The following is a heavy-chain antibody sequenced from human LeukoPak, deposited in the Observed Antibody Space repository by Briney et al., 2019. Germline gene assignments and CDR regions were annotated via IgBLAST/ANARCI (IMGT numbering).Heavy chain of an antibody. V-gene: IGHV1-46*01. D-gene: IGHD3-22*01. CDR1: GYTFTSYY. CDR3: ATAGSGYSTLAEYFQH. J-gene: IGHJ1*01. Sequence: ASVKVSCKASGYTFTSYYMHWVRQAPGQGLEWMGIINPSGGSTSYAQKFQGRVTMTRDTSTSTVYMELSSLRSEDTAVYYCATAGSGYSTLAEYFQHWGQGTLVTVSS. CDR2: INPSGGST.